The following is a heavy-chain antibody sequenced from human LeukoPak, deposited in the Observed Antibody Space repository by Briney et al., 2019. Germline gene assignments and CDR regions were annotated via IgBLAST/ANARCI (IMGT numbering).Heavy chain of an antibody. V-gene: IGHV3-66*03. CDR2: IYSRGDT. CDR3: AKVRYCSGVNCYPDDN. CDR1: EFIVSINY. D-gene: IGHD2-15*01. J-gene: IGHJ4*02. Sequence: GGSLRLSCAASEFIVSINYMTWVRQAPGKGLEWVSLIYSRGDTKYADSVKGRFTISRDNSKNMLYLEMNSLSTEDTAVYYCAKVRYCSGVNCYPDDNWGQGTLVTVSS.